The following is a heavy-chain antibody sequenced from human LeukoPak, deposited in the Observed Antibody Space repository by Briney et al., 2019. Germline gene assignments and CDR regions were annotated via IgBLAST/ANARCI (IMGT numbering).Heavy chain of an antibody. J-gene: IGHJ4*02. CDR2: IYHSGST. CDR1: GGSISSGGYY. V-gene: IGHV4-30-2*01. CDR3: ARDSVGRFDY. D-gene: IGHD1-26*01. Sequence: PSETLSLTCTVSGGSISSGGYYWSWIRQPPGKGLEWIGYIYHSGSTYYNPSLKSRVTISVDRSKNQFSLKLSSVTAADTAVYYCARDSVGRFDYWGQGTLVTVSS.